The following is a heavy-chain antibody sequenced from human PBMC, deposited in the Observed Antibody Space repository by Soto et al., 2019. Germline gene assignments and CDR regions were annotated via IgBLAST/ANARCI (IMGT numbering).Heavy chain of an antibody. V-gene: IGHV1-3*01. CDR2: INAGNGNT. Sequence: ASVKVSCKASGYTFTSYAMHWVRQAPGQRLEWMGWINAGNGNTKYSRKFQGRVTITRDTSASTAYMELSSLRSEDTAVYYCAAGIAVAGMGYYYGMDVWGQGTTVTVS. CDR1: GYTFTSYA. J-gene: IGHJ6*02. CDR3: AAGIAVAGMGYYYGMDV. D-gene: IGHD6-19*01.